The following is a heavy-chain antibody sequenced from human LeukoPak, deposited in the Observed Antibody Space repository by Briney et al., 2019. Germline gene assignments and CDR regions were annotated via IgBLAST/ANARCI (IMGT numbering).Heavy chain of an antibody. CDR1: GGSISSGGYS. V-gene: IGHV4-30-2*01. CDR3: ASSLSCAYYFDY. D-gene: IGHD2-21*01. Sequence: SQTLSLTCAVSGGSISSGGYSWSWIRQPPGKGLEWIGYIYHSGSTYYNPSLKSRVTISVDRSKNQFSLKLSSVTAADTAVYYCASSLSCAYYFDYWGQGTLVTVSS. J-gene: IGHJ4*02. CDR2: IYHSGST.